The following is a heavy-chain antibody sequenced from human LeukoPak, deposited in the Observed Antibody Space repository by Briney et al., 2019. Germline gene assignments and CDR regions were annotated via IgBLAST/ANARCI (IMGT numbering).Heavy chain of an antibody. CDR2: INHNGNVN. CDR3: ARGYYYGSRSYAYFDY. D-gene: IGHD3-10*01. J-gene: IGHJ4*02. Sequence: GGSLRLSCAASGFTFSSYWMNWARQAPGKGLGWVASINHNGNVNYYVDSVKGRFTISRDISKNTLYLQMNSLRAEDTALYYCARGYYYGSRSYAYFDYWGQGTLVTVSS. CDR1: GFTFSSYW. V-gene: IGHV3-7*01.